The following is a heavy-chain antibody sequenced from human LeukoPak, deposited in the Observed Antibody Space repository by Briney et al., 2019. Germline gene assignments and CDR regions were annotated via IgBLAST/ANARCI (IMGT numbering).Heavy chain of an antibody. CDR2: IYYSGST. D-gene: IGHD3-10*01. V-gene: IGHV4-59*01. CDR1: ARSISSYY. J-gene: IGHJ4*02. CDR3: AREEDADGSGRGIGY. Sequence: PSETLSLTCKALARSISSYYWSWIRQPPGEGLECIGYIYYSGSTNYNPSLKSRVTISVDTSKNQFSLKLSSVTAADTAVYYCAREEDADGSGRGIGYWGQGTLVTVSS.